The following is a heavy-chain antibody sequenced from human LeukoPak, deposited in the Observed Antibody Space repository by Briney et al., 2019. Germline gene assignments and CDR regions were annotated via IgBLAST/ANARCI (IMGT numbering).Heavy chain of an antibody. V-gene: IGHV3-23*01. CDR2: ISGSGGNT. D-gene: IGHD3-9*01. Sequence: PGGSLRLSCAASGFTFSSYAMSWVRQAPGKGLEWVSAISGSGGNTYYADSVKGRFTISRDNSKNTLYLQMNSLRAEDTAVYYCARIVRYFDRDGAFDICGQGTMVTVSS. J-gene: IGHJ3*02. CDR1: GFTFSSYA. CDR3: ARIVRYFDRDGAFDI.